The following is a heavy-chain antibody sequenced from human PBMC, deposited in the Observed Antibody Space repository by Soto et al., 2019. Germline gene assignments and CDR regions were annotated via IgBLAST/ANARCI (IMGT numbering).Heavy chain of an antibody. Sequence: QVQLVESGGGVVKPGRYLRLSCVASGFTFSNYVMHWVRQAPGKGLEWVALISHIECHDKQYADSVRGRFTISRDNSMITVSLLLDSLRSEDMAVYYCVREDERSGQAGTFHHWGQGTLVTVST. CDR2: ISHIECHDK. CDR1: GFTFSNYV. CDR3: VREDERSGQAGTFHH. V-gene: IGHV3-30*03. J-gene: IGHJ1*01. D-gene: IGHD3-22*01.